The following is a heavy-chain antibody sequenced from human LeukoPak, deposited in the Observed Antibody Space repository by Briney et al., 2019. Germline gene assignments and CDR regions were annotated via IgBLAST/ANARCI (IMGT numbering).Heavy chain of an antibody. CDR2: IYYSGST. CDR3: ARDRSSSAAPDY. J-gene: IGHJ4*02. V-gene: IGHV4-59*01. D-gene: IGHD6-6*01. CDR1: GGSISSYY. Sequence: SETLSLTCTVSGGSISSYYWSWIRQPPGKGLEWIGYIYYSGSTNYNPSLKSRVTISVDTSKNQFSLKLSSVTAADTAVYYCARDRSSSAAPDYWGQGTLVTVSS.